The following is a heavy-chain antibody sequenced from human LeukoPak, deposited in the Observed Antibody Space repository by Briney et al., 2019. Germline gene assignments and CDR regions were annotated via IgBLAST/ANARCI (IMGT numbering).Heavy chain of an antibody. CDR2: TFPMFGTS. J-gene: IGHJ4*02. D-gene: IGHD1-26*01. Sequence: PRASVKVSCKASRDTFNDYAITWVRQAPGQGPEWMGGTFPMFGTSTYAQKFQGRVTITADESTSTAYMELSSLRSEDTAVYYCARERIHSGSYTLFYWGQGTLVTVSS. CDR3: ARERIHSGSYTLFY. CDR1: RDTFNDYA. V-gene: IGHV1-69*13.